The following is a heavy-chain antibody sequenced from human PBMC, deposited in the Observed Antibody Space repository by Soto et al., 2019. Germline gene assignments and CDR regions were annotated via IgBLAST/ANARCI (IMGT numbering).Heavy chain of an antibody. CDR3: AHIGHKFGVPWGSYRSWFDP. CDR1: GFSLSTSGVG. D-gene: IGHD3-16*02. Sequence: SGPTLVNPTQTLTLTCTFSGFSLSTSGVGVGWIRQPPGKALEWLALIYWDDDKRYSPSLKGRLTITKDTSKNQVVLTMTNMDPVDTATYYCAHIGHKFGVPWGSYRSWFDPWGQGTLVTVSS. J-gene: IGHJ5*02. CDR2: IYWDDDK. V-gene: IGHV2-5*02.